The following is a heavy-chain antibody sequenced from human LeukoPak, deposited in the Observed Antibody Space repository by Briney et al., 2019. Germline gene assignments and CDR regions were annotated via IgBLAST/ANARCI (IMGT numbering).Heavy chain of an antibody. V-gene: IGHV4-30-2*01. J-gene: IGHJ3*02. CDR3: ARDQGYSNYNHDAFDI. D-gene: IGHD4-11*01. CDR2: IYHSGST. Sequence: SQTLSLTCTVSGDSVTGGLYYWSWIRQPPGKGLEWIGYIYHSGSTYYNPSLKSRVTISVDRSKNQFSLKLSSVTAADTAVYYCARDQGYSNYNHDAFDIWGQGTMVTVSS. CDR1: GDSVTGGLYY.